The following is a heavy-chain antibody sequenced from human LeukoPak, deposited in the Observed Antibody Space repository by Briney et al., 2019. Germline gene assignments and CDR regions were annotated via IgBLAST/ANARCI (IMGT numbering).Heavy chain of an antibody. V-gene: IGHV4-39*01. CDR2: TYYSGST. D-gene: IGHD6-19*01. J-gene: IGHJ4*02. CDR3: ASLPRSASGWLDY. CDR1: GDSISSSSSY. Sequence: NTSETLSLTCTVSGDSISSSSSYWGWIRQPPGKGLEWIGSTYYSGSTYYNPSLKSRVTISVDTSKNQFSLKLSSVTAADTAVYYCASLPRSASGWLDYWGQGTLVTVSS.